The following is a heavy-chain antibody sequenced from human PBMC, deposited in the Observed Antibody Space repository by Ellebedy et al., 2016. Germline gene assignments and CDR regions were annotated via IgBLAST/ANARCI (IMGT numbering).Heavy chain of an antibody. Sequence: GGSLRLSCAASGFNFSRYDIHWVRQAPAKGLEWVASLWSDGSNQYYEESVKGRFTISRDNSNSTVYLQMNSLRAADTAVYYCASLGIITPRTIPETLRTEAFYYGMDVWGQGTTVTVSS. CDR3: ASLGIITPRTIPETLRTEAFYYGMDV. V-gene: IGHV3-33*01. J-gene: IGHJ6*02. D-gene: IGHD3-9*01. CDR1: GFNFSRYD. CDR2: LWSDGSNQ.